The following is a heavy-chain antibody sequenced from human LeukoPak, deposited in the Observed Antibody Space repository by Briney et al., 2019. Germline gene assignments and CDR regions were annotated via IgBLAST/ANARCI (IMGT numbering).Heavy chain of an antibody. V-gene: IGHV3-23*01. CDR1: GFTFSSYA. CDR2: IGGGGEST. J-gene: IGHJ4*02. Sequence: PGGSLRLSCAASGFTFSSYAMSWVRQAPGKGLEWVSTIGGGGESTYSADSVKGRFTISRDNSKNTLYLQMDSLRAEDTAVYYCAKVLSGSQDCWGQGTLVTVSS. D-gene: IGHD1-26*01. CDR3: AKVLSGSQDC.